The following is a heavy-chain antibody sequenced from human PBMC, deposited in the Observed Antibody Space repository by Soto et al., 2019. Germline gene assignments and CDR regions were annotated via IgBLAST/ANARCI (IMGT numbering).Heavy chain of an antibody. J-gene: IGHJ6*02. V-gene: IGHV4-4*02. CDR1: GDSVRSSNW. Sequence: SETLSLTCAVSGDSVRSSNWWTWVRQSPGKGPEWIGEIYHLGGTNYNPSLKSRVTISVDMAKNQVSLKLSSVTAADTAVYYCATMKKPRGYYYGLNVWGQGTTVTVSS. CDR2: IYHLGGT. CDR3: ATMKKPRGYYYGLNV.